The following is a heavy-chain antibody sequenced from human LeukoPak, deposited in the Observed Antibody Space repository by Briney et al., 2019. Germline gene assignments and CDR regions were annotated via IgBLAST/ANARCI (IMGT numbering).Heavy chain of an antibody. CDR2: ISGSGGST. CDR1: GFTFNSYW. D-gene: IGHD3-16*02. Sequence: GGSLRLSCAASGFTFNSYWMHWVRQAPGKGLEWVSAISGSGGSTYYADSVKGRFTISRDNSKNTLYLQMNSLRAEDTAVYYCAKGLKGEDYDYVWGSYLGDYFDYWGQGTLVTVSS. CDR3: AKGLKGEDYDYVWGSYLGDYFDY. J-gene: IGHJ4*02. V-gene: IGHV3-23*01.